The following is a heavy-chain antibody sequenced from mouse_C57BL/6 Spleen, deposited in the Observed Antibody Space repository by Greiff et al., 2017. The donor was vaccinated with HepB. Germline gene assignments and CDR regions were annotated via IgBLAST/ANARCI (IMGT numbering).Heavy chain of an antibody. V-gene: IGHV1-82*01. Sequence: VQLQQSGPELVKPGASVKISCKASGYAFSSSWMNWVKQRPGKGLEWIGRIYPGDGDTNYNGKFKGKATLTADKYSSTAYMQLSSLTSEDSAVYFCARAGYYGSSGYYAMDYWGQGTSVTVSS. CDR3: ARAGYYGSSGYYAMDY. CDR2: IYPGDGDT. CDR1: GYAFSSSW. J-gene: IGHJ4*01. D-gene: IGHD1-1*01.